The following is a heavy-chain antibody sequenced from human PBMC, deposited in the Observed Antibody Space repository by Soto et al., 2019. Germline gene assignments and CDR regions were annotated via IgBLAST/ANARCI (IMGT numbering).Heavy chain of an antibody. J-gene: IGHJ6*02. D-gene: IGHD6-25*01. Sequence: GGSLRLSCAASGFTFSSYGMHWVRQAPGKGLEWVAVIWYDGSNKYYADSVKGRFTISRDNSKNTLYLQMNSLRAEDTAVYYCARGTLFAAATKDGMDVWGQGTTVTVSS. CDR3: ARGTLFAAATKDGMDV. CDR2: IWYDGSNK. V-gene: IGHV3-33*01. CDR1: GFTFSSYG.